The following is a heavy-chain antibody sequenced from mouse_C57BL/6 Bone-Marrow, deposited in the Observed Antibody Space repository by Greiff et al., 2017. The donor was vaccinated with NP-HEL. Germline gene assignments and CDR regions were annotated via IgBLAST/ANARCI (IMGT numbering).Heavy chain of an antibody. CDR3: ARPLAQGGY. J-gene: IGHJ4*01. Sequence: EVKLQESGGDLVKPGGSLKLSCAASGFTFSSYGMSWVRQTPDKRLEWVATISSGGSYTYYPDSVKGRFTISRDNAKNTLYLQMSSLKSEDTAMYYCARPLAQGGYWGQGTSVTVSS. CDR2: ISSGGSYT. V-gene: IGHV5-6*01. CDR1: GFTFSSYG.